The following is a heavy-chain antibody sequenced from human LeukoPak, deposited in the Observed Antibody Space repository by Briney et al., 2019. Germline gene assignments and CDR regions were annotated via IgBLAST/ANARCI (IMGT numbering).Heavy chain of an antibody. CDR2: ISSSGSTR. Sequence: GGSLRLSCAASGFTFSSFEMTWVRQAPGKGLEWISYISSSGSTRYYADSVKGRFTISRDNAKNSLYLQMNSLRAEDTAVYYCARGYCGGDCYSRRYYYYMDVWGKGTTVTVSS. D-gene: IGHD2-21*02. J-gene: IGHJ6*03. CDR3: ARGYCGGDCYSRRYYYYMDV. CDR1: GFTFSSFE. V-gene: IGHV3-48*03.